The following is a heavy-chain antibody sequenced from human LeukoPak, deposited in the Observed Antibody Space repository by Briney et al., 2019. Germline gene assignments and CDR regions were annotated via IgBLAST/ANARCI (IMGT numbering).Heavy chain of an antibody. J-gene: IGHJ4*02. V-gene: IGHV1-69*13. Sequence: SVKVSCKASGGTFSSYTISWVRQAPGQGLEWMGGIIPIFGTANYAQKFQGRVTITADESTSTAYMELSSLRSEDTAVYYCARGGYSYGYYFDYWGQGTLVTVSS. CDR2: IIPIFGTA. CDR1: GGTFSSYT. CDR3: ARGGYSYGYYFDY. D-gene: IGHD5-18*01.